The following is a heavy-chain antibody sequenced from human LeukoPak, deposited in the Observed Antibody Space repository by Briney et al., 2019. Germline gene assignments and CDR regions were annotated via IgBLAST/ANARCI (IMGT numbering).Heavy chain of an antibody. CDR3: ARDRWFGEFLCDY. V-gene: IGHV4-39*07. D-gene: IGHD3-10*01. CDR1: GASISSSSYC. J-gene: IGHJ4*02. CDR2: NYYSGST. Sequence: PWESLSLTCTVSGASISSSSYCWGWIPQPPGKGLEWIGSNYYSGSTYYNPSLKSRVTISVDTSKNQFSLKLSPVTGADTAVYYCARDRWFGEFLCDYWGEGTLVSVSS.